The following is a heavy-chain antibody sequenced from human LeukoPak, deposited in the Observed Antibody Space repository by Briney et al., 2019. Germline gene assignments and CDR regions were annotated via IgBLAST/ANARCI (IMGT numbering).Heavy chain of an antibody. J-gene: IGHJ3*02. D-gene: IGHD3-16*01. V-gene: IGHV3-23*01. Sequence: GGSLRLSCAASGFTFSNYAMSWVRQAPGKGLEWVSSISGSGGSTYYVDSVKGRFTISRDNSKNTLYLQMNSLRAEDTAVYYCARVGAVGGVFRAFDIWGQGTMVTVSS. CDR1: GFTFSNYA. CDR2: ISGSGGST. CDR3: ARVGAVGGVFRAFDI.